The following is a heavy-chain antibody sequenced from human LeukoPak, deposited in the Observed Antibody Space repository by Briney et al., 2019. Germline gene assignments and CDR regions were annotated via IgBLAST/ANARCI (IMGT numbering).Heavy chain of an antibody. CDR1: GGSFGTYY. CDR2: INHSGST. J-gene: IGHJ4*02. V-gene: IGHV4-34*01. Sequence: PSETLSLTCAVYGGSFGTYYWKWIRQPPGKGPEWIGEINHSGSTNYNPSLKSRVTISLDTSKNQFSLKLTSVTAADTAVYYCARQDYGEVNWGQGTLVTVSS. D-gene: IGHD4-17*01. CDR3: ARQDYGEVN.